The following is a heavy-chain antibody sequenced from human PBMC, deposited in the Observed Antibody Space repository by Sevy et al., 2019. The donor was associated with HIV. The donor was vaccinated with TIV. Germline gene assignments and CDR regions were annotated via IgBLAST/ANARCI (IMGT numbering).Heavy chain of an antibody. CDR3: AKSMGGFDAFDI. D-gene: IGHD6-25*01. CDR1: AFTLSGYS. Sequence: GGSLRLSCEAFAFTLSGYSMNWVRQAPGKGLEWVSVISGSGVSTYYADSVKGRFTISRDNSKNTLYLQLNSLRAEDTAVYYCAKSMGGFDAFDIWGQGTMVTVSS. J-gene: IGHJ3*02. V-gene: IGHV3-23*01. CDR2: ISGSGVST.